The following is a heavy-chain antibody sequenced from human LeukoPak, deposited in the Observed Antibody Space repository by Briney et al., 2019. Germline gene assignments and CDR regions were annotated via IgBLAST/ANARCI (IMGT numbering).Heavy chain of an antibody. Sequence: GGSLRLSCVASGFTFSSYAMSWVRQAPGKGLEWVSSISASGGNTYYADSVQGRFTISRDNSKNTLYLQMNSLRAEDTVVFNCAKGDRSGSYSYFDYWGQGTLVTVSS. CDR2: ISASGGNT. V-gene: IGHV3-23*01. J-gene: IGHJ4*02. CDR1: GFTFSSYA. CDR3: AKGDRSGSYSYFDY. D-gene: IGHD3-10*01.